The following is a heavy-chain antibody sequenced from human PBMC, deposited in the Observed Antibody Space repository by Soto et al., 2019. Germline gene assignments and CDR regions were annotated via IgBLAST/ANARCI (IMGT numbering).Heavy chain of an antibody. J-gene: IGHJ4*02. CDR3: AQDRGGCTGGSCFYSIYY. V-gene: IGHV3-30*18. Sequence: PGGSLRLSCAASGFTFSYDWMYWVRQAPGKGLEWVALISYDGSHKDYVDSVKGRFTISRDNSKNTLYLQMNSLGPDDTAVYYCAQDRGGCTGGSCFYSIYYWGQGTLVTVSS. CDR2: ISYDGSHK. CDR1: GFTFSYDW. D-gene: IGHD2-15*01.